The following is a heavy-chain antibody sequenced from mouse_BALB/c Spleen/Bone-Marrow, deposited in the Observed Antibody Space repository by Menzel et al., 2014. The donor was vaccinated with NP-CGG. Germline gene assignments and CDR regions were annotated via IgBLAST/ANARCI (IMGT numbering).Heavy chain of an antibody. Sequence: EVQLVESGGGLVKLGGSLKLSCAASGFTFSSYYMSWVRQTPEKRLELVAAINSNGGSTYYPDTVKDRFTISRDNAKNTLYLQMSSLKSEDTALYYCARRMIIYGNPYYFDYWGQGTTLTVSS. D-gene: IGHD2-1*01. CDR2: INSNGGST. CDR3: ARRMIIYGNPYYFDY. V-gene: IGHV5-6-2*01. CDR1: GFTFSSYY. J-gene: IGHJ2*01.